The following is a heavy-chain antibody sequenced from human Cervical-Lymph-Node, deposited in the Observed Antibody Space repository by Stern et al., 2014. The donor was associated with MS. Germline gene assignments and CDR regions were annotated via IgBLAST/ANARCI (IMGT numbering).Heavy chain of an antibody. V-gene: IGHV2-70*15. Sequence: QVTLRESGPALVKPTQTLTLTCTFSGFSLSTSGMRVSWIRQPPGQALEWLARLDWGDDKYYSTSLKTRLTISKDTSKNQVVFTMTNMDPVDTATYYCARSFYDYESAALGPFDYWGQGTLVTVSS. J-gene: IGHJ4*02. CDR3: ARSFYDYESAALGPFDY. CDR1: GFSLSTSGMR. D-gene: IGHD3-22*01. CDR2: LDWGDDK.